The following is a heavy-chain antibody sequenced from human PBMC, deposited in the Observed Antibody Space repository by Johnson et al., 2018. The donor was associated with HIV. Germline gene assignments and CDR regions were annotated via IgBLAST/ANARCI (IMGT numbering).Heavy chain of an antibody. CDR1: GFTFSNAW. V-gene: IGHV3-15*01. D-gene: IGHD2-15*01. J-gene: IGHJ3*02. CDR2: IKSKTDGGTT. CDR3: TTEEGYCSGGSCYVDAFDI. Sequence: VKLVESGGGLVKPGGSLRLSCAASGFTFSNAWMSWVRQAPGKGLEWVGRIKSKTDGGTTDYAAPVKGRFTISRDDSKNTLYLQMNSLKTEETAVYYCTTEEGYCSGGSCYVDAFDIWGQGTMVTVSS.